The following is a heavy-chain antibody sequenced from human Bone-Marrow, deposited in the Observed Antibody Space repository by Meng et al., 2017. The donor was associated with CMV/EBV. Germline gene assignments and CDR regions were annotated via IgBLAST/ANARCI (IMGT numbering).Heavy chain of an antibody. J-gene: IGHJ5*02. CDR2: ISAYNGNT. V-gene: IGHV1-18*01. CDR3: ARSYCSSTSCYWSDWFDP. CDR1: GYTFTNYG. Sequence: ASVKVSCKASGYTFTNYGISWVRQAPGQGLEWMGWISAYNGNTNYAQKLQGRVTMTTDTSPSTAYMELRSLRSDDTAVYYCARSYCSSTSCYWSDWFDPCGQGTLVTVSS. D-gene: IGHD2-2*01.